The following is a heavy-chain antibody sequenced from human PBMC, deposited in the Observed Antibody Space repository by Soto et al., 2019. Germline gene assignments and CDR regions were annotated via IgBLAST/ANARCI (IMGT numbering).Heavy chain of an antibody. CDR2: IYYSGST. CDR3: AREVGSSWTEKRNWFDT. J-gene: IGHJ5*02. CDR1: GGSISSYY. V-gene: IGHV4-59*01. Sequence: XETLSLTCTVSGGSISSYYWSWIRQPPGKGLEWIGYIYYSGSTNYNPSLKSRVTISVDTSKNQFSLKLSSVTAADTAVYYCAREVGSSWTEKRNWFDTWGQGTLVTVSS. D-gene: IGHD6-13*01.